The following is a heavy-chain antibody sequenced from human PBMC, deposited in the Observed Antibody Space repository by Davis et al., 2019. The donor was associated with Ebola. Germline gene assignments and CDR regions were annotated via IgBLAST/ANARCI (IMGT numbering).Heavy chain of an antibody. Sequence: GESLKISCAASGFTFSNAWMNWVRQAPGKGLEWVGRIKSKTDDGTTDYAAPVKGRFTISRDDSKNTLYLQMNSLKTEDTAVYYCTTGKVLRYFDWLFYYYYGMDVWGQGTTVTVSS. J-gene: IGHJ6*02. D-gene: IGHD3-9*01. V-gene: IGHV3-15*07. CDR2: IKSKTDDGTT. CDR1: GFTFSNAW. CDR3: TTGKVLRYFDWLFYYYYGMDV.